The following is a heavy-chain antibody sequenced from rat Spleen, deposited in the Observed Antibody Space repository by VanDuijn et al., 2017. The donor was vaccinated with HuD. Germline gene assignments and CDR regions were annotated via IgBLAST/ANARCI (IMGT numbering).Heavy chain of an antibody. CDR1: GFTYSNYV. CDR3: ARPEGLDS. V-gene: IGHV5-25*01. Sequence: EVQLVESGGGLVQPGRSLKLSCAASGFTYSNYVMAWVRQAPTKGLEWVASVTTSGHNTYYRDSVKGRFTISRDNAKSTLYLQMDSLKSEDTATYYCARPEGLDSWGQGVMVTVSS. J-gene: IGHJ2*01. CDR2: VTTSGHNT. D-gene: IGHD1-11*01.